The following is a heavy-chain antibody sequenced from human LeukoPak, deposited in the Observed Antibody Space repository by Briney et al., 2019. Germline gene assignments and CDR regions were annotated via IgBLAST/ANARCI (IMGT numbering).Heavy chain of an antibody. CDR2: MSNRGSPR. V-gene: IGHV3-48*01. CDR3: ARENASGGFFDY. CDR1: GFSFGTYS. Sequence: PGGSLRLSCTASGFSFGTYSVHWVRQAPGKGLDWISYMSNRGSPRRYADSVKGRFTISRDNGQNSLFLQVDSLRAEDTAVYYCARENASGGFFDYWGQGTLVTVSS. J-gene: IGHJ4*02. D-gene: IGHD6-19*01.